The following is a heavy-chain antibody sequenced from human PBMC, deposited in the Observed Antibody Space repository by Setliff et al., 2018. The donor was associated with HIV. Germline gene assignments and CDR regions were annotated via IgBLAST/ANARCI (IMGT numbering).Heavy chain of an antibody. CDR2: INHSGNT. Sequence: SETLSLTCAVYGGSFSGYYWSWIRQPPGKGLEWIGEINHSGNTNFNPSLKSRLIISVDTSKSQFSLKLTSVTAADTALYYCAREGGQGYSGSGSFYHRNFDLWGRGTLVTVSS. D-gene: IGHD3-10*01. CDR1: GGSFSGYY. CDR3: AREGGQGYSGSGSFYHRNFDL. V-gene: IGHV4-34*01. J-gene: IGHJ2*01.